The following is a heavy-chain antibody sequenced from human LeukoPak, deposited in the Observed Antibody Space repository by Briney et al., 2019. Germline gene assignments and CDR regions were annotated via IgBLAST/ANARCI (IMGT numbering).Heavy chain of an antibody. D-gene: IGHD2-2*01. CDR3: ARVGYCSSTSCFPNWFDP. J-gene: IGHJ5*02. CDR2: MNPNSGNT. V-gene: IGHV1-8*01. Sequence: GASVKVSCKASGYTFTSYDINWVRQAAGQGLEWMGWMNPNSGNTGYAQKFLGRVTMTRNTSISTAYMELSRLRSEDTAVYYCARVGYCSSTSCFPNWFDPWGQGTLVTVSS. CDR1: GYTFTSYD.